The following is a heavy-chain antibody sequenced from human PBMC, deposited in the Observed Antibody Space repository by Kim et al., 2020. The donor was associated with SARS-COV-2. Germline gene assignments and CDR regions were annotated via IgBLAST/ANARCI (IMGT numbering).Heavy chain of an antibody. CDR2: MNPNSGNT. J-gene: IGHJ4*02. D-gene: IGHD3-9*01. Sequence: ASVKVSCKASGYTFTSYDINWVRQATGQGLEWMGWMNPNSGNTGYAQKFQGRVTMTRNTSISTAYMELSSLRSEDTAVYYCARGTGLGPYDILTGYQYYFDYWGQGTLVTVSS. CDR1: GYTFTSYD. CDR3: ARGTGLGPYDILTGYQYYFDY. V-gene: IGHV1-8*01.